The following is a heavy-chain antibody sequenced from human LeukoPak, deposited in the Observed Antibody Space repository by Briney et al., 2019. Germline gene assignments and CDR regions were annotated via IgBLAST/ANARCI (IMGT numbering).Heavy chain of an antibody. CDR3: ASLAGYYKGGFYFDY. CDR2: IYHSGST. D-gene: IGHD3-9*01. CDR1: GGSISSGDYY. Sequence: SQTLSLTCTVSGGSISSGDYYWSWIRQPPGKGLEWIGYIYHSGSTYYNPSLKSRVTISIDTSKNQFSLKLSSVTAADTAVYYCASLAGYYKGGFYFDYWGQGTLATVSS. V-gene: IGHV4-30-4*01. J-gene: IGHJ4*02.